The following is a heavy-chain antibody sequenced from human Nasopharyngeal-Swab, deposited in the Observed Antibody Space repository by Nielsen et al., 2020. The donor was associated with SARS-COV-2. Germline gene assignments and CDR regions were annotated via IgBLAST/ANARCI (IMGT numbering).Heavy chain of an antibody. V-gene: IGHV3-48*02. Sequence: GGSLRISCAASGFTFSSYSMNWVRQAPGKGLEWVSYISSSSSSIHYADSVKGRFTISRDNAKNSLCLQMNSLRDEDTAVYYCARTPGYYYDSSGYDYWGQGTPVTVSS. J-gene: IGHJ4*02. D-gene: IGHD3-22*01. CDR1: GFTFSSYS. CDR3: ARTPGYYYDSSGYDY. CDR2: ISSSSSSI.